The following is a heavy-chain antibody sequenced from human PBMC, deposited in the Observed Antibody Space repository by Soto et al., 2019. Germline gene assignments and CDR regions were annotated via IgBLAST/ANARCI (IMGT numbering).Heavy chain of an antibody. CDR3: ARDLVAGDYVFDY. Sequence: ASVKVSCKASGGTFSSYTISWVRRAPGQGLEWMGRIIPILGIANYAQKFQGRVTITADKSTSTAYMELSSLRSEDTAVYYCARDLVAGDYVFDYWGQGTLVTVSS. CDR2: IIPILGIA. D-gene: IGHD4-17*01. CDR1: GGTFSSYT. V-gene: IGHV1-69*04. J-gene: IGHJ4*02.